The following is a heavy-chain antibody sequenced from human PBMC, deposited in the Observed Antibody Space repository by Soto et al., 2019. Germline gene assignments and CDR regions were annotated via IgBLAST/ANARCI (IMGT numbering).Heavy chain of an antibody. CDR2: INWNSGSI. D-gene: IGHD6-13*01. CDR3: VKDESINWYSGHFRH. CDR1: GFTFDDYA. Sequence: EVQLVESGGGLVQPGRSLRLSCAASGFTFDDYAMHWVRQVPGKGLEWVSGINWNSGSIGYGDSVKGRFALSRDNAKNSLPLQMNSLSAEDTAFYYCVKDESINWYSGHFRHWGQGTLVTVSS. J-gene: IGHJ1*01. V-gene: IGHV3-9*01.